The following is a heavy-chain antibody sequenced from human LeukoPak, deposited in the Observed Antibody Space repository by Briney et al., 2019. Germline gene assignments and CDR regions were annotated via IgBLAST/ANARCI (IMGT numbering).Heavy chain of an antibody. V-gene: IGHV3-30-3*01. CDR1: GFTFSSYA. D-gene: IGHD6-13*01. CDR2: ISYDGSNK. J-gene: IGHJ4*02. Sequence: GGSLRLSCAASGFTFSSYAMHWVRQAPGKGLEWVAVISYDGSNKYYADSVKGRFTISRDNSKNTLYLQMNSLRAEDTAVYYCARPYSSSRYNYFDSWGQGTLVTVSS. CDR3: ARPYSSSRYNYFDS.